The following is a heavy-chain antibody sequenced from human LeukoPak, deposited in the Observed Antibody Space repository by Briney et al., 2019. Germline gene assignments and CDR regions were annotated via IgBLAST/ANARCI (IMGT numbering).Heavy chain of an antibody. V-gene: IGHV1-69*06. Sequence: AASVTVSCKASGGTFSSYGISWVRQAPGQGLEWMGGIIPIFGTANYAQKFQGRVTITADKSTSTAYMELSSLRSEDTAVYCCAIEGRSSWLRDLYYFDYWGQGTLVTVSS. CDR3: AIEGRSSWLRDLYYFDY. CDR1: GGTFSSYG. CDR2: IIPIFGTA. J-gene: IGHJ4*02. D-gene: IGHD6-13*01.